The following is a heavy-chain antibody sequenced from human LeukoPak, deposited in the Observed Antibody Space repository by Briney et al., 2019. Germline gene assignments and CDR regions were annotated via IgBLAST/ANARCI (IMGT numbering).Heavy chain of an antibody. Sequence: GGSLRLSCAASGFTFSNAWMSWVRQAPGKGLEWVGRIKSKTDGGTTDYAAPVKGRFTISRDDSKNTLYLQMNSLKTEDTAVYYCARDAHGYDYVWGSYRQDAFDIWGQGTMVTVSS. CDR3: ARDAHGYDYVWGSYRQDAFDI. CDR1: GFTFSNAW. CDR2: IKSKTDGGTT. D-gene: IGHD3-16*02. V-gene: IGHV3-15*01. J-gene: IGHJ3*02.